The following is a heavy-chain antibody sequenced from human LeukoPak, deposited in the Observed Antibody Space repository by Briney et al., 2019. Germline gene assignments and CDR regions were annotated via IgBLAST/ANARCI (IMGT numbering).Heavy chain of an antibody. D-gene: IGHD1-26*01. CDR1: GFTFSSYA. V-gene: IGHV3-23*01. CDR2: ISGSGGST. J-gene: IGHJ4*02. CDR3: AKDRAVGATPGGYFDY. Sequence: GGSLSLSCAASGFTFSSYAMSWVRQPPGEGLESVSAISGSGGSTYYAASVKGRFTTSRDNSKNTLYLQMNSLRAEDTAVYYCAKDRAVGATPGGYFDYWGQGTLVTVSS.